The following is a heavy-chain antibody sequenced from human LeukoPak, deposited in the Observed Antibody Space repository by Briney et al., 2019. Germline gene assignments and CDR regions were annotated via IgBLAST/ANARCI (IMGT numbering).Heavy chain of an antibody. V-gene: IGHV4-59*08. J-gene: IGHJ4*02. Sequence: SETLSLTCTVSGGSIGSDYWTWIRQPPGKGLEYIGYIYYTGGTNYNPSLKSRVTISVDTSKNQFSLKLSSVTAADTAVYFCAKYGNSGWVIDNWGQGTLSQSPQ. CDR1: GGSIGSDY. D-gene: IGHD6-19*01. CDR3: AKYGNSGWVIDN. CDR2: IYYTGGT.